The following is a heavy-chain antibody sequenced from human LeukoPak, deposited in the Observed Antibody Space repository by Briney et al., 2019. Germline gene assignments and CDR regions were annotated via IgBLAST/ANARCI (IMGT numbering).Heavy chain of an antibody. CDR1: GFTFSSYW. CDR3: ARDKITYYYDSSGYYPDY. V-gene: IGHV3-7*01. D-gene: IGHD3-22*01. CDR2: IKQDGSEK. J-gene: IGHJ4*02. Sequence: PGGSLRLSCAASGFTFSSYWMSWVRQAPGKGLEWVANIKQDGSEKYYVDSVKGRFTISRDNAKNSLYLQTNSLRAEDTAVYYCARDKITYYYDSSGYYPDYWGQGTLVTVSS.